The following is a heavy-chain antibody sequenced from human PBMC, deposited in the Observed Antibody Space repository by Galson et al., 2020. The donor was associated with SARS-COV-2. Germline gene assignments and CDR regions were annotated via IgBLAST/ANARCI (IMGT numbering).Heavy chain of an antibody. CDR2: ISHDGSNK. V-gene: IGHV3-30*18. D-gene: IGHD3-9*01. Sequence: GGSLRLSCAASGFPLSSYGMHWVRPDPGKGLESVAVISHDGSNKHHAESVKRRFSISRAHSQNTLYLQMNSLRAEDTAVYYCAKEPQYYDILTGYLGVRPYYYYYGIDGWGQGTTVTVSS. CDR3: AKEPQYYDILTGYLGVRPYYYYYGIDG. J-gene: IGHJ6*02. CDR1: GFPLSSYG.